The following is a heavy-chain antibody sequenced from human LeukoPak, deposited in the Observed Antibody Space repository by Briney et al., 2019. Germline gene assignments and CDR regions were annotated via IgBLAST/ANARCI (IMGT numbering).Heavy chain of an antibody. J-gene: IGHJ6*02. CDR1: GFTFSSYA. CDR2: ISYDGSNK. D-gene: IGHD2-21*02. Sequence: GRSLRLSCAASGFTFSSYAMHWVRQAPGKGLEWVAVISYDGSNKYYADSVKGRFTISRDNSKNALYLQMNSLRAEDTAVYYCARDRHIVVVTDYYYYGMDVWGQGTTVTVSS. CDR3: ARDRHIVVVTDYYYYGMDV. V-gene: IGHV3-30*04.